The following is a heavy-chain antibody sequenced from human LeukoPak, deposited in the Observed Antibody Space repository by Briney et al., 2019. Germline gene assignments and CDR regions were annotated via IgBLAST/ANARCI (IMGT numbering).Heavy chain of an antibody. CDR3: ARGFDGNFDY. CDR1: GFSVTNNY. D-gene: IGHD3-9*01. Sequence: GGSLRLSCAVSGFSVTNNYMSWVRQAPGKGLEWVSGINWNGDNTDYADSVKGRFTISRDNAKNSLYLQMNSLRAEDTALYYCARGFDGNFDYWGQGTLVTVSP. J-gene: IGHJ4*02. CDR2: INWNGDNT. V-gene: IGHV3-20*04.